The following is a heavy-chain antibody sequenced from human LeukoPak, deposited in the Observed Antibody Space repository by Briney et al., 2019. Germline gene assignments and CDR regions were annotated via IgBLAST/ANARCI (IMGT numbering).Heavy chain of an antibody. J-gene: IGHJ5*02. CDR1: GGSISRNYW. Sequence: SGTLSLTCAVSGGSISRNYWWNWVRQPPGKGLEWVGEVSHSGSTNYNPSLKSRLTISVDTSKNQFSLELTSVTAADTAVYYCGRVFDLWGQGTLVTVSS. CDR3: GRVFDL. V-gene: IGHV4-4*02. CDR2: VSHSGST.